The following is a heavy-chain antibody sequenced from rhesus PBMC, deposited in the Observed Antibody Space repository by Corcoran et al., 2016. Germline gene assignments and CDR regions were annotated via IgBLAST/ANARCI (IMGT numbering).Heavy chain of an antibody. D-gene: IGHD6-25*01. CDR1: GGSISSSY. J-gene: IGHJ4*01. CDR3: ASYSGSWNGNYFDY. Sequence: QLQLQESGPGLAKPSETLSVTCAVSGGSISSSYWSWIRQAPGKGLEWIGYMYGSGSSTNYNPSRRRRVTLSVATSKNQLSLKLSSVTAADTAVYYCASYSGSWNGNYFDYWGQGVLVTVSS. CDR2: MYGSGSST. V-gene: IGHV4-169*02.